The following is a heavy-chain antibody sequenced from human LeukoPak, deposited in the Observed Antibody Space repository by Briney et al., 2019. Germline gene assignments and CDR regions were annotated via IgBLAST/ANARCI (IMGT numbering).Heavy chain of an antibody. D-gene: IGHD6-13*01. J-gene: IGHJ4*02. CDR1: GGSFSGYY. CDR3: ARRSSSQPPNY. CDR2: INHSGST. Sequence: SETLSLTCAVYGGSFSGYYWSWIRQPPGKGLEWIGEINHSGSTNYNPSLKSRVTISVDTSKNQFSLKLSSVTAADTAVYYCARRSSSQPPNYWGQGTLVTVSS. V-gene: IGHV4-34*01.